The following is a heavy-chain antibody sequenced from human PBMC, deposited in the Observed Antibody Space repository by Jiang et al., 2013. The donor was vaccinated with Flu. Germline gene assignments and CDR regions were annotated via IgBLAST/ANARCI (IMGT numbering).Heavy chain of an antibody. J-gene: IGHJ4*02. CDR2: IYPGDSDT. V-gene: IGHV5-51*01. Sequence: GLEWMGIIYPGDSDTRYSPSFQGQVTISADKSISTAYLQWSSLKASDTAMYYCARSYYDSSGYYYDYWGQGTLVTVSS. D-gene: IGHD3-22*01. CDR3: ARSYYDSSGYYYDY.